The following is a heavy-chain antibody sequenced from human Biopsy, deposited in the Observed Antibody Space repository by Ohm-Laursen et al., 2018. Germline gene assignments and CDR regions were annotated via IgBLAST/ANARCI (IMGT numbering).Heavy chain of an antibody. J-gene: IGHJ2*01. V-gene: IGHV4-59*01. Sequence: SETLSLTCTVSGDSISTYYWSWIRQPPGKGLQWIGYIYYTGNTDYNPSLQSRVTISVDTSKIHFSLRLRSMTTADTAMYYCARDRGYYSDRTVPGYFDLWGRGTLVTVSS. CDR2: IYYTGNT. CDR1: GDSISTYY. CDR3: ARDRGYYSDRTVPGYFDL. D-gene: IGHD3-22*01.